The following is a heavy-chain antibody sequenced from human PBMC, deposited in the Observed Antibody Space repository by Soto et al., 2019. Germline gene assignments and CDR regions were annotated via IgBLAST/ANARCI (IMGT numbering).Heavy chain of an antibody. J-gene: IGHJ4*02. D-gene: IGHD5-18*01. CDR2: IYHNGIT. V-gene: IGHV4-30-2*01. Sequence: QLQLQESGSGLVKPSQTLSLTCAVSGGSISSGGYSWSWIRQPPGKGLEWIGYIYHNGITYYNPYLKSRVTISVDRSKNQFSLKLTSVTAADTAVYYCVRGVDTTMVRWGQGTLVTVSS. CDR3: VRGVDTTMVR. CDR1: GGSISSGGYS.